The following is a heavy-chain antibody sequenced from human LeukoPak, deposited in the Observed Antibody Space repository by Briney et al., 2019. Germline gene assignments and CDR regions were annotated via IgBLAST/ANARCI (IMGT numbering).Heavy chain of an antibody. CDR3: ASPLGYSSGWVN. CDR1: GFTFSSYS. Sequence: GGSLRLSCAASGFTFSSYSMNWVRQAPGKGLEWVSSISSSSSYIYYADSVKGRCTISRDNAKNSLYLQMNSLRAEDTAVYYCASPLGYSSGWVNWGQGTLVTVSS. D-gene: IGHD6-19*01. J-gene: IGHJ4*02. V-gene: IGHV3-21*01. CDR2: ISSSSSYI.